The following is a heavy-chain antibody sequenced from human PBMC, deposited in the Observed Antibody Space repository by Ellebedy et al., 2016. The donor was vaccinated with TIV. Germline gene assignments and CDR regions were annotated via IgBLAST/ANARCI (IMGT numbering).Heavy chain of an antibody. D-gene: IGHD3-10*01. V-gene: IGHV1-2*02. CDR1: GYSFIGSY. Sequence: ASVKVSCKASGYSFIGSYIHWVRQAPGQGLEWLGWIHPNTGGTSYVRQFQGRVTMTRDTFISTAYMELSRLTSDDTAVYYCARGRSSGSYYPSWGQGTLVTVSS. J-gene: IGHJ5*02. CDR2: IHPNTGGT. CDR3: ARGRSSGSYYPS.